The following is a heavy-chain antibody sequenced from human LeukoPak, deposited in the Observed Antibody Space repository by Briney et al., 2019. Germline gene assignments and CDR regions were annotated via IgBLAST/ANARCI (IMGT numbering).Heavy chain of an antibody. CDR3: AKDHSAASFDY. V-gene: IGHV3-30*18. D-gene: IGHD2-15*01. Sequence: PGRSLRLSCAASGFTFSSYGMHWVRHAPGKGLEWVAVISYDGSNKYYADSVKGRFTISRDNSKNTLYLQMNSLRAEDTAVYYCAKDHSAASFDYWGQGTLVTVSS. CDR2: ISYDGSNK. J-gene: IGHJ4*02. CDR1: GFTFSSYG.